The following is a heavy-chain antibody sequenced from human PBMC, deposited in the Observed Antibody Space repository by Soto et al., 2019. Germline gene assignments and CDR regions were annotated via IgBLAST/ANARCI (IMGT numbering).Heavy chain of an antibody. D-gene: IGHD5-12*01. J-gene: IGHJ5*02. CDR2: VSGRGGRT. Sequence: QPGGSRRLSCGASGFTFSSYAMSWVGQSPGKVLEWVSAVSGRGGRTYYAASVKGRFPISRDNSKNTLYMQMTSLSAEDTAVYYCANSWGKLATISHWFDPWGQGTLVTVSS. V-gene: IGHV3-23*01. CDR3: ANSWGKLATISHWFDP. CDR1: GFTFSSYA.